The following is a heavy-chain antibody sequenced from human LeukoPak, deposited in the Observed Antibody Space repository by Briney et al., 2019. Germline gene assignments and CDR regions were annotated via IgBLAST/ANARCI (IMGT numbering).Heavy chain of an antibody. V-gene: IGHV3-9*01. Sequence: GGSLRLSCVGSGFSFHNYPMHWVRRPPGKGLEWVSAINWNGDSKAYADSVNGRFTISRDRARNSLYLQMDSLRPEDTALSYCAKDTGGNGAYFYAMDVWGQGTAATVSS. J-gene: IGHJ6*02. CDR3: AKDTGGNGAYFYAMDV. CDR1: GFSFHNYP. CDR2: INWNGDSK. D-gene: IGHD4-23*01.